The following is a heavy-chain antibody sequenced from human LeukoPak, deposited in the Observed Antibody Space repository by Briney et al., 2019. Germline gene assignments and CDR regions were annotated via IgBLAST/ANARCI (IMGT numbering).Heavy chain of an antibody. CDR2: IYHSGST. CDR1: GYSISRGYY. J-gene: IGHJ4*02. D-gene: IGHD2-2*01. V-gene: IGHV4-38-2*02. Sequence: SETLSLTCTVSGYSISRGYYRGWIRQPPGKGLEWIGRIYHSGSTYYNPSLKSRVTISVDTSKNQFSLKLSSVTAADAAVYYXAXDLRTGYCSSTSCYALLGNFDYWGQGTLVTVSS. CDR3: AXDLRTGYCSSTSCYALLGNFDY.